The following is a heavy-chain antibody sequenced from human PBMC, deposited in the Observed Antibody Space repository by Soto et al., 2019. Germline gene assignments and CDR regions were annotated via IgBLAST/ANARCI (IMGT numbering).Heavy chain of an antibody. V-gene: IGHV4-28*01. D-gene: IGHD1-26*01. CDR3: ARSTGELLSLDP. CDR1: GYSISSSFW. J-gene: IGHJ5*02. Sequence: SETLSLTCAVTGYSISSSFWWGWIRQPPGKGLEWIGYIYYTGTTYYNPSLKSRVTMSVDTSNNQFSLKLKSVTALDTAVYYCARSTGELLSLDPWGQGTLVT. CDR2: IYYTGTT.